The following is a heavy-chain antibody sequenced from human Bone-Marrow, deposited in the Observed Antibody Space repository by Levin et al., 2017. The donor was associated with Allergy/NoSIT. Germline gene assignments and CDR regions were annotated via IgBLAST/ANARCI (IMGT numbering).Heavy chain of an antibody. CDR3: ARAYYDDGTYYFDD. D-gene: IGHD3-22*01. V-gene: IGHV3-72*01. J-gene: IGHJ4*02. Sequence: GGSLRLSCAASGFSFSDHYMDWVRQVPGKGLEWVGRIRKKANSYTTEYAASVKGRFSISRDDSKNSLYLQVNSLKTEDTAVYYCARAYYDDGTYYFDDWGQGTLVTVSS. CDR1: GFSFSDHY. CDR2: IRKKANSYTT.